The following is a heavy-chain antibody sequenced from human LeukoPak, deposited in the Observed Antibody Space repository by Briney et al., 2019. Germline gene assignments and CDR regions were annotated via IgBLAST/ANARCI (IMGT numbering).Heavy chain of an antibody. CDR3: AQYYYGSGSYGN. V-gene: IGHV4-39*01. Sequence: SETLSLTCTVSGGSISSSSYYWGWLRQPPGKGLEWIGSIYSSGSTYYNPSLKSRVTISVDTSKNQFSLKLSSVTAAGMAVYYCAQYYYGSGSYGNWGQGTLVTVSS. CDR2: IYSSGST. J-gene: IGHJ4*02. D-gene: IGHD3-10*01. CDR1: GGSISSSSYY.